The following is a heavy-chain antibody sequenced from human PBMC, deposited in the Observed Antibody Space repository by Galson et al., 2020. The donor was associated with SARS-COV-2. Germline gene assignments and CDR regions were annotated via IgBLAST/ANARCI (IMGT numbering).Heavy chain of an antibody. CDR3: AGSDDDGNGKACFQL. CDR1: EFTFSNSD. V-gene: IGHV3-48*03. Sequence: PGRSLRLSCAASEFTFSNSDMNWVRLAPGQGPEWLSYISSRGSTTFYADSVKGRFTVSRDNPKNSLFLQMDSLRAEDTGVHYCAGSDDDGNGKACFQLWGQGSLVTVSS. CDR2: ISSRGSTT. D-gene: IGHD3-22*01. J-gene: IGHJ1*01.